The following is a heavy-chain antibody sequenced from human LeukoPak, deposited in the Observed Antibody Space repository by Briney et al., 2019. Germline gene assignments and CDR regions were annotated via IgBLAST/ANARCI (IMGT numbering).Heavy chain of an antibody. D-gene: IGHD1-1*01. V-gene: IGHV3-21*01. CDR3: VRGDNRDS. CDR1: GFIFSTYT. CDR2: ISSSSKAI. Sequence: GGSLRLSCAASGFIFSTYTMTWVRQAPGGGPECVSSISSSSKAIHYAEPVKGRFTMPRTNAQNPLYLQMNSLRVEDTALYYCVRGDNRDSWGQGTLVTVSS. J-gene: IGHJ5*01.